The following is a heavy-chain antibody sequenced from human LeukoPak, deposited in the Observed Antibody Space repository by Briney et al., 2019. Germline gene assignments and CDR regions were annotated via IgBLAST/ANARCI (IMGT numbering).Heavy chain of an antibody. CDR2: ISWDSGTI. D-gene: IGHD3-10*01. V-gene: IGHV3-9*01. CDR1: GFTFDDYA. CDR3: TKDIYGSGSLFEY. Sequence: GGSLRLSCAASGFTFDDYAMHWVRQAPGKGLECVSSISWDSGTIGYADSVKGRFTISRDNAKNSLYLQMNSLRADDTAFYYCTKDIYGSGSLFEYWGQGTLVTVSS. J-gene: IGHJ4*02.